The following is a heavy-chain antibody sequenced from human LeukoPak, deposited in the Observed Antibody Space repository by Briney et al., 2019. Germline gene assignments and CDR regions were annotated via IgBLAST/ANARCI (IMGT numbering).Heavy chain of an antibody. J-gene: IGHJ4*02. Sequence: GGSLRLSCAASGFTVSNNHMNWVRQAPGKGLECASVLNNDGSTYYADSVKGRFTTSRDSSKDTVYLQMNSLRAEDTAVYYCAGAGGYSVYGSQGTLVTVSS. CDR1: GFTVSNNH. D-gene: IGHD5/OR15-5a*01. CDR2: LNNDGST. CDR3: AGAGGYSVY. V-gene: IGHV3-66*01.